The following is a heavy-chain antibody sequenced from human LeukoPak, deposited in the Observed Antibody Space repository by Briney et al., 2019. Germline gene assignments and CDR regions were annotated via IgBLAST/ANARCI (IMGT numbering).Heavy chain of an antibody. CDR3: ARGRVSIAVAGLRN. CDR2: MNPNSGNT. CDR1: GYTFTSYD. D-gene: IGHD6-19*01. J-gene: IGHJ4*02. V-gene: IGHV1-8*01. Sequence: GASVKVSCKASGYTFTSYDINWVRQATGQGLEWMGWMNPNSGNTGYAQKFQGRVTMTRNTSISTAYMELSSLRSEDTAVYYCARGRVSIAVAGLRNWGQGTLVTVSS.